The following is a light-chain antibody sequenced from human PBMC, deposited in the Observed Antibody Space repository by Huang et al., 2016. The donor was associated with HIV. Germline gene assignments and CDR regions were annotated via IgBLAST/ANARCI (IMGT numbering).Light chain of an antibody. CDR1: QSVSSY. CDR3: QQRSNWPMYT. Sequence: EIVLTQSPATLSLSPGERATLSCRARQSVSSYLAWYQQKPGQAPRLLIYDAANRATGSPAGCSGSGSGTAFTLTISSLVPEDFAVYYCQQRSNWPMYTFGQGTKLDIK. V-gene: IGKV3-11*01. CDR2: DAA. J-gene: IGKJ2*01.